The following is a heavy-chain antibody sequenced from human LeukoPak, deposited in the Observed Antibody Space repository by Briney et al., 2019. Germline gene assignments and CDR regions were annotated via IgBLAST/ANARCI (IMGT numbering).Heavy chain of an antibody. CDR2: IRFDGSNR. CDR3: ARDLGSHFDF. Sequence: GGSLRLSCVVSGFTFSDYYMSWVRQAPGKGLEWVALIRFDGSNRYYADSVKGRFSISRDNGKNTLYLQMHSLRAEDTSVYYCARDLGSHFDFWGQGTLVTVSS. D-gene: IGHD2-15*01. V-gene: IGHV3-33*08. CDR1: GFTFSDYY. J-gene: IGHJ4*02.